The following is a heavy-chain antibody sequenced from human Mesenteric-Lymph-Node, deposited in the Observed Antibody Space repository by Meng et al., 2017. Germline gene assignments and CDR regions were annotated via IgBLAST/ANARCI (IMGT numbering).Heavy chain of an antibody. CDR3: ARDSFPRSYSGSPEAPFDI. J-gene: IGHJ3*02. D-gene: IGHD1-26*01. V-gene: IGHV3-11*01. Sequence: GGSLRLSCATSGLDFKGLWMSWIRQAPGKGLEWVSYISSSGSTIYYADSVKGRFTISRDNAKNSLYLQMNSLRAEDTAVYYCARDSFPRSYSGSPEAPFDIWGQGTMVTVSS. CDR1: GLDFKGLW. CDR2: ISSSGSTI.